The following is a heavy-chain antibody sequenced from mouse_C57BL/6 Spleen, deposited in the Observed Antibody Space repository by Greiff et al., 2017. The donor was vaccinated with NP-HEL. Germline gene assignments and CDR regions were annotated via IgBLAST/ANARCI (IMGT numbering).Heavy chain of an antibody. D-gene: IGHD1-1*01. CDR1: GYTFTDYE. J-gene: IGHJ4*01. CDR2: IDPETGGT. Sequence: QVQLQQSGAELVRPGASVTLSCKASGYTFTDYEMHWVKQTPVHGLEWIGAIDPETGGTAYNQKFKGKAILTADKSSSTAYMELRSLTSEYSAVYYCTRRSTVVARGDAMDYWGQGTSVTVSS. CDR3: TRRSTVVARGDAMDY. V-gene: IGHV1-15*01.